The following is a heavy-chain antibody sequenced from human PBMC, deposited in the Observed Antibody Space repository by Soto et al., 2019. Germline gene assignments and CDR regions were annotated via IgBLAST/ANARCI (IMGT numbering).Heavy chain of an antibody. CDR1: GGTFSSYT. CDR2: IIPILGIA. CDR3: ARDDGYYDILTGYYRPYYFDY. J-gene: IGHJ4*02. Sequence: SVKVSCKASGGTFSSYTISWVRQAPGQGLEWMGRIIPILGIANYAQKFQGRVTITADKSTSTAYMELSSLRSEDTAVYYCARDDGYYDILTGYYRPYYFDYWGQGTLVTVSS. V-gene: IGHV1-69*04. D-gene: IGHD3-9*01.